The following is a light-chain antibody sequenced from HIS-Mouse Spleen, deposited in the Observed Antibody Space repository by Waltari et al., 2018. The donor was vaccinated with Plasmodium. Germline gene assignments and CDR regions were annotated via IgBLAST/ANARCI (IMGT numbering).Light chain of an antibody. CDR3: ISLDSSVNHQV. CDR2: GKN. J-gene: IGLJ3*02. Sequence: SSELTPDPAVSVALGQTVRITCQGDSLRSYYASWYQKKTGQAPVLVIYGKNNRPSGIPDRFSGSSSGNTASLTITGAQAEDEADYYGISLDSSVNHQVFGGGTKLTVL. CDR1: SLRSYY. V-gene: IGLV3-19*01.